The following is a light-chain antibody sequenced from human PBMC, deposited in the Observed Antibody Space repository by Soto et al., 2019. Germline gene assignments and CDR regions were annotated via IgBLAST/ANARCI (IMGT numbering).Light chain of an antibody. J-gene: IGKJ2*01. V-gene: IGKV3-15*01. CDR3: QQEHKWRPYT. Sequence: EIVMTQSPANLSVSPGERATLSCRASQSVSSNLAWYQQKPGQGPRLLIYGASTRATSIPARFSGSGSGTEFSLTINSLKSEDVAVDDCQQEHKWRPYTFGQGTKVEIK. CDR2: GAS. CDR1: QSVSSN.